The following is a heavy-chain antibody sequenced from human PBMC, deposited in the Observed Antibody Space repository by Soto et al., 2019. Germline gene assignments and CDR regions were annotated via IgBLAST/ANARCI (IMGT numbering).Heavy chain of an antibody. CDR2: ISGSGGST. D-gene: IGHD6-19*01. V-gene: IGHV3-23*01. J-gene: IGHJ6*02. Sequence: RRLSCAASGFTFSSYAMSWVRQAPGKGLEWVSAISGSGGSTYYGDSVKGRFTISRDNSKNTLFLQMNSLRAEDTAVYYCASQRYSSFYGMDVWGQGTTVTVSS. CDR1: GFTFSSYA. CDR3: ASQRYSSFYGMDV.